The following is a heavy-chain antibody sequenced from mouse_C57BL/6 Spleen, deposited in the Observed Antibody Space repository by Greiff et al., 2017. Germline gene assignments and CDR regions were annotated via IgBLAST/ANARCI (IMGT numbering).Heavy chain of an antibody. CDR3: ARSNYGSSYFDY. D-gene: IGHD1-1*01. Sequence: VHLVESGAELVKPGASVKLSCKASGYTFTSYWMHWVKQRPGRGLEWIGRIDPNSGGTKYNEKFKSKATLTVDKPSSTAYMQLSSLTSEDSAVYYCARSNYGSSYFDYWGQGTTLTVSS. CDR1: GYTFTSYW. J-gene: IGHJ2*01. V-gene: IGHV1-72*01. CDR2: IDPNSGGT.